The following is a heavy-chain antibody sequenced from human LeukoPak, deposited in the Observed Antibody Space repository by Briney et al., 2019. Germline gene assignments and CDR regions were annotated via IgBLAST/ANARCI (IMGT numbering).Heavy chain of an antibody. V-gene: IGHV3-7*01. J-gene: IGHJ4*02. D-gene: IGHD2-2*02. CDR3: AKDHSFFQYRHLALFHY. Sequence: PGGAVSVSCAASGCTFSSCWVSWLGQAPGGGGQGVAYINQDGGEKYYVDSVKGRFTISRDNAKNSLYLQMNSLRTEDTARYYCAKDHSFFQYRHLALFHYWGQGTLVTVSS. CDR2: INQDGGEK. CDR1: GCTFSSCW.